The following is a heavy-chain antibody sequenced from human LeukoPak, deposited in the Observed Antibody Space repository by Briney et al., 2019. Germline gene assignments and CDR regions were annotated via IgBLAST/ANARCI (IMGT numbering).Heavy chain of an antibody. D-gene: IGHD2-2*01. CDR1: GYTFTGYY. V-gene: IGHV1-2*02. CDR2: INPNSGGT. Sequence: GASVKVSCKASGYTFTGYYMHWVRQAPGQGLEWMGWINPNSGGTNYAQKFQGRVNMTRDTSISTAYMELSRLRSDDTAVYYCARAIVVVPAARYYFDYWGQGTLVTVSS. J-gene: IGHJ4*02. CDR3: ARAIVVVPAARYYFDY.